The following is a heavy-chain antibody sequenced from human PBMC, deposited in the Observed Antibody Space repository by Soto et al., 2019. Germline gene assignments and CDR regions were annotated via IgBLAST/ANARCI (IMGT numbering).Heavy chain of an antibody. CDR3: AKDLWFGELVINGYFDY. V-gene: IGHV3-30*18. CDR1: GFTFSSYG. CDR2: ISYDGSNK. D-gene: IGHD3-10*01. Sequence: GGSLRLSCAASGFTFSSYGMHWVRQAPGKGLEWVAVISYDGSNKYYADSVKGRFTISRDNSKNTLYLQMNSLRAEDTAVYYCAKDLWFGELVINGYFDYWGQGTLVTVSS. J-gene: IGHJ4*02.